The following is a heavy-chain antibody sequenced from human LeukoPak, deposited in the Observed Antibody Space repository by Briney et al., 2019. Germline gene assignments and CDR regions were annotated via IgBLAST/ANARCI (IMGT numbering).Heavy chain of an antibody. D-gene: IGHD3-22*01. Sequence: SETLSLTCTVSGGSISSYYWSWIRQPPGKGLEWIGYIYYSGSTNYNPSLKSRVTISVDTSKNQFPLKLSSVTAADTAVYYCARDHYYDSSGYSPPPHYYGMDVWGQGTTVTVSS. CDR2: IYYSGST. CDR3: ARDHYYDSSGYSPPPHYYGMDV. V-gene: IGHV4-59*01. J-gene: IGHJ6*02. CDR1: GGSISSYY.